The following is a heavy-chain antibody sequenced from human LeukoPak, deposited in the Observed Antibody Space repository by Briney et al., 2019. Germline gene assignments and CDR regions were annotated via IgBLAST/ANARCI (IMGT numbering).Heavy chain of an antibody. CDR3: ASPYGY. V-gene: IGHV3-48*04. D-gene: IGHD3-16*01. J-gene: IGHJ4*02. Sequence: GGSLRLSCAASGFTFSSYSMNWVRQAPGKGLEWVSYISSSSSTIYYADSVKGRFTISRDNAKNTLYLQMNSLRAEDTAVYYCASPYGYWGQGTLVTVSS. CDR2: ISSSSSTI. CDR1: GFTFSSYS.